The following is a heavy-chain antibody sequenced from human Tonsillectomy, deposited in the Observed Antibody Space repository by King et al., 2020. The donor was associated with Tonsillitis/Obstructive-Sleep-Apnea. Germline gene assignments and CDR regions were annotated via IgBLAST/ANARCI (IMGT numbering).Heavy chain of an antibody. CDR3: RGGSGIGYGVDV. J-gene: IGHJ6*02. Sequence: VQLVESGGGLVKPGGSLRLSCVASGFKFSNAYMSWVRQAPGKGLEWVGRIKSQRDGGTTDYGAPVKGRFSISRDDPKNTLYLQMNSLKIEDSGVYFCRGGSGIGYGVDVWGQGTAVTVSS. CDR2: IKSQRDGGTT. CDR1: GFKFSNAY. V-gene: IGHV3-15*01. D-gene: IGHD3-10*01.